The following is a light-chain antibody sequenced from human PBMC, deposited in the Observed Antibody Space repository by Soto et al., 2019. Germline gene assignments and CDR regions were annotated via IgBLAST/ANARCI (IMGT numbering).Light chain of an antibody. Sequence: QSVLTQPASVSGSPGQSITISCTGTSSDVGGYNYVSWYQHHPGKAPNLIIYEVTNRPSGVSDRFSGSKSGNTASLTVSGLQAEDEADYYCSSYEGSNIYVFGTGTKVTVL. CDR1: SSDVGGYNY. V-gene: IGLV2-8*01. CDR2: EVT. J-gene: IGLJ1*01. CDR3: SSYEGSNIYV.